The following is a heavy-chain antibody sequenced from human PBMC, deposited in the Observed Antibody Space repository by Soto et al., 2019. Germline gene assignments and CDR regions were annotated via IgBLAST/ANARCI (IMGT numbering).Heavy chain of an antibody. D-gene: IGHD3-16*01. J-gene: IGHJ6*02. V-gene: IGHV1-18*01. Sequence: QVQLVQSGDEVKKPGASVKVSCKASGYIFVNYGIAWVRQAPRQGLEWMGWISPYTGNTHSASKVQGRLTMTTDTSTSTADMELGSLTSDDTAVYYCVMVDNYVTPTPQDGWGQGTTVTVSS. CDR1: GYIFVNYG. CDR3: VMVDNYVTPTPQDG. CDR2: ISPYTGNT.